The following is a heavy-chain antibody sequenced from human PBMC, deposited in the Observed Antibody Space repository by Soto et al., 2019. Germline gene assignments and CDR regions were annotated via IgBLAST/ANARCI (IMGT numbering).Heavy chain of an antibody. CDR1: GFAFSSYA. D-gene: IGHD6-6*01. V-gene: IGHV3-30-3*01. Sequence: QVRLVESGGGVVQPGRSLRLSCAASGFAFSSYAMHWVRQARGKGLEWVEVISYDGSNKYYADSVKGRFTISRDNSNNPLSLQTNSLRDEHTAFYYRARETGNSSHFYYWSQGTLVNFSS. J-gene: IGHJ4*02. CDR2: ISYDGSNK. CDR3: ARETGNSSHFYY.